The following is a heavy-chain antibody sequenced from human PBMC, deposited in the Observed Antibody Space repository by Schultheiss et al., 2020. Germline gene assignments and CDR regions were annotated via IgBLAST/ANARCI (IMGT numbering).Heavy chain of an antibody. V-gene: IGHV4-59*08. CDR1: GGSISSYY. CDR2: IYYSGST. CDR3: ARQTFRDYKKGVVAY. D-gene: IGHD4-11*01. Sequence: SETLSLTCTVSGGSISSYYWSWIRQPPGKGLEWIGYIYYSGSTNYNPSLKSRVTISVHTSKNQFSLKLSSVTAADTAVYYCARQTFRDYKKGVVAYWGQGTLVTVSS. J-gene: IGHJ4*02.